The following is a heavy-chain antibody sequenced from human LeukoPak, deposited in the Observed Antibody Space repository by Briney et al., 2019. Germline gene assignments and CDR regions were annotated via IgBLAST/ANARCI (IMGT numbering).Heavy chain of an antibody. J-gene: IGHJ6*03. D-gene: IGHD6-13*01. V-gene: IGHV1-2*02. CDR1: GYTFTGYY. CDR3: ARDGASSSWYVPTGGYYYMDV. Sequence: ASVKVSCKASGYTFTGYYMHWVRQAPGQGLEWMGWINPNSGGTNYAQKFQGRVTMTRDTSISTAYMELSRLRSDDTAVYYCARDGASSSWYVPTGGYYYMDVWGKGTTVTISS. CDR2: INPNSGGT.